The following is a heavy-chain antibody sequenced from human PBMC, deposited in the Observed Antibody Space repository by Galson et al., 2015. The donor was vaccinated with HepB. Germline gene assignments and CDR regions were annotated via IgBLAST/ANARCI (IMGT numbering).Heavy chain of an antibody. Sequence: SLRLSCAASGFSFSSYEMNWVRQAPGRGLEWVSYISSSGTEIHYADSVKGRFTISRDNAKNSLYLQMSSLRVEDMAIYYCARWTRVATPDTVHYYYDVWGQGSAVTVSS. D-gene: IGHD3-22*01. CDR1: GFSFSSYE. V-gene: IGHV3-48*03. CDR3: ARWTRVATPDTVHYYYDV. J-gene: IGHJ6*02. CDR2: ISSSGTEI.